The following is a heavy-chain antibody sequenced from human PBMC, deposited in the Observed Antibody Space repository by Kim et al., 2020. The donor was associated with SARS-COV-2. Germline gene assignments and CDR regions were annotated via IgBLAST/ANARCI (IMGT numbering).Heavy chain of an antibody. Sequence: GGSLRLSCAASGFTFSSYAMHWVRQAPGKGLEWVAVISYDGSNKYYADSVKGRFTISRDNSKNTLYLQMNSLRAEDTAVYYCARDRYLNEGYFDYWGQGTLATVSS. CDR1: GFTFSSYA. V-gene: IGHV3-30*04. J-gene: IGHJ4*02. CDR2: ISYDGSNK. D-gene: IGHD1-1*01. CDR3: ARDRYLNEGYFDY.